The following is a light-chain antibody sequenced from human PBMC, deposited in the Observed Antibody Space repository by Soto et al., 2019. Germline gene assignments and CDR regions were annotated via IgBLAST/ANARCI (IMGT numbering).Light chain of an antibody. V-gene: IGKV3D-20*02. J-gene: IGKJ1*01. CDR1: QTINSNY. Sequence: EIVLTQSPGTLPLSPGERATLSCRASQTINSNYLVWFQQKPGQAPRLLIYDASNRATGIPARFSGSGSGTDFTLTISSLEPEDFAVYYCQQRSNSITFGQGTKVDIK. CDR3: QQRSNSIT. CDR2: DAS.